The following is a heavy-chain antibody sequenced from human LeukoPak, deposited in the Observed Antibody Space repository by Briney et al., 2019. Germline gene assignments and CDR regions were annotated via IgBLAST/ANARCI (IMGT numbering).Heavy chain of an antibody. D-gene: IGHD3-3*01. Sequence: SETLSLTCAVYGGSFSGYYWSWIRQPPGKGLEWIGEINHSGSTNYNPSLKSRVTISVDKSKNQFSLKLSSVTAADTAVYYCARGNDFSYYYYGMDVWGQGTTVTVSS. V-gene: IGHV4-34*01. CDR1: GGSFSGYY. CDR3: ARGNDFSYYYYGMDV. J-gene: IGHJ6*02. CDR2: INHSGST.